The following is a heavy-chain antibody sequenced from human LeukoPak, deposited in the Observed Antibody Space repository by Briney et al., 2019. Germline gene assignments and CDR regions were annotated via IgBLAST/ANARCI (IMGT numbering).Heavy chain of an antibody. CDR1: GFTVSSNY. J-gene: IGHJ6*02. V-gene: IGHV3-53*04. D-gene: IGHD3-3*01. CDR3: ARDRGITIFGVVRGPYGMDV. CDR2: IYSGGST. Sequence: GGSLRLSCAASGFTVSSNYMSWVRQAPGKGLEWVSVIYSGGSTYYADSVKGRFTISRHNSKNTLYLQMNSLRAEDTAVYYCARDRGITIFGVVRGPYGMDVWGQGTTVTVSS.